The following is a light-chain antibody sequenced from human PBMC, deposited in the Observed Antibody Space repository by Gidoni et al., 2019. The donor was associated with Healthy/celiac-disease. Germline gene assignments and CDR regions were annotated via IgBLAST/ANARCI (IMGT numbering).Light chain of an antibody. Sequence: DIVMTQAPLSLPVTPGEPASICCRSSQSLLHSNGYNYLDWYLQKPGQSPQLLIYLGSTWASGVPDRFSGSGSGTDFTLKISRLEAEDVGVYYCMQALQTSWTFGQGTKVEIK. J-gene: IGKJ1*01. CDR2: LGS. CDR1: QSLLHSNGYNY. V-gene: IGKV2-28*01. CDR3: MQALQTSWT.